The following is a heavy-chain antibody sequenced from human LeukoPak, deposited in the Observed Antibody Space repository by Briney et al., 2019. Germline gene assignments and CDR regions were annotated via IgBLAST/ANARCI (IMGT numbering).Heavy chain of an antibody. V-gene: IGHV3-23*01. CDR2: ISGSGCSI. CDR3: ANALPGYSYGLPLFDY. Sequence: PGGSLTLSCAASGFTFRSYAMHGVRPAPGKGLAWVSAISGSGCSIYYADCVEGRFTISRDNSKNTLYLQMNSLRAEDTAIYYCANALPGYSYGLPLFDYWGQGTLVTVSS. CDR1: GFTFRSYA. D-gene: IGHD5-18*01. J-gene: IGHJ4*02.